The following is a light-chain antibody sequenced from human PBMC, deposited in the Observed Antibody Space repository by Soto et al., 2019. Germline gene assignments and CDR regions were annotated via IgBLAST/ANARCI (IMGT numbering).Light chain of an antibody. V-gene: IGKV1-39*01. J-gene: IGKJ3*01. CDR1: RNITNF. Sequence: DIQMTQSPLSLSASVGESVTITCRASRNITNFLNWYQQKPGKPPRLLIFGTSSLQSGVPSRFRGSRSETDSSLTISGLQPEDFATYICQQSYRSPLNFGPGTRVA. CDR2: GTS. CDR3: QQSYRSPLN.